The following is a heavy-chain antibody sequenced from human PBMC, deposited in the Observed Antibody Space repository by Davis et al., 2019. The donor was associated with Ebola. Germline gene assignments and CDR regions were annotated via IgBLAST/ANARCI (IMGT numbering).Heavy chain of an antibody. CDR2: ISGSGGST. D-gene: IGHD6-19*01. J-gene: IGHJ4*02. CDR1: GFTFDDYA. V-gene: IGHV3-23*01. CDR3: AKLPGRVAVAVPFDY. Sequence: GESLKISCAASGFTFDDYAMHWVRQAPGKGLEWVSAISGSGGSTYYADSVKGRFTISRDNSKNTLYLQMNSLRAEDTAVYYCAKLPGRVAVAVPFDYWGQGTLVTVSS.